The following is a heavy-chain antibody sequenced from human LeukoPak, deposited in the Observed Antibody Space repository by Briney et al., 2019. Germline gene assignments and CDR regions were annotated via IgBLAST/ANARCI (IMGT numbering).Heavy chain of an antibody. J-gene: IGHJ6*04. CDR1: GYTFTGYY. D-gene: IGHD3-22*01. CDR3: ASAFGVVVELDV. CDR2: INPNSGGT. V-gene: IGHV1-2*02. Sequence: EASVKVSCKASGYTFTGYYMHWVRQAPGQGLEWVGWINPNSGGTNYAQKFQGRVTMTRDTSISTAYMELSRLRSDDTAVYYCASAFGVVVELDVWGKGTTVTVSS.